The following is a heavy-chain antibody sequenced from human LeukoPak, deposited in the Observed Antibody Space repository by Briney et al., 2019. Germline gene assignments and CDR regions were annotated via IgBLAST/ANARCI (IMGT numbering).Heavy chain of an antibody. CDR3: TTDSQDIVVVPAANAFDI. J-gene: IGHJ3*02. CDR2: IKSKTDGGTT. CDR1: GFTFSNAW. V-gene: IGHV3-15*01. D-gene: IGHD2-2*01. Sequence: GGSLRLSCAASGFTFSNAWMSWVRQAPGKGLEWVGRIKSKTDGGTTDYAAPVKGRFTISRDDSKNTLYLQMNSLKTEDTAVYYCTTDSQDIVVVPAANAFDIWGQGTMVTVSS.